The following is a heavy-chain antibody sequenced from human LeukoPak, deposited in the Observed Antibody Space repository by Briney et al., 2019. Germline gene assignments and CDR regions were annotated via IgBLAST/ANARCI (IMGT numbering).Heavy chain of an antibody. Sequence: GGSLRLSCAASGFTFSSYAMGWVRQAPGKGLGWGSAISGSGGSTYYADSVKGRFTISRDNSKNTLYLQMNSLRAEDTAVYYCAKERDYGDYGVLDYWGQGTLVTVSS. CDR1: GFTFSSYA. CDR3: AKERDYGDYGVLDY. CDR2: ISGSGGST. V-gene: IGHV3-23*01. J-gene: IGHJ4*02. D-gene: IGHD4-17*01.